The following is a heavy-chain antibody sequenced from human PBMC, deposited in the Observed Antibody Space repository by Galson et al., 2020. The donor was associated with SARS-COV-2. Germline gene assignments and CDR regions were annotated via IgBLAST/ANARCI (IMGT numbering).Heavy chain of an antibody. CDR2: IYYSGGT. CDR3: ARVGGNDGWNWFDP. CDR1: YY. D-gene: IGHD1-1*01. Sequence: YYWSWIRQSPGKGLEWIGNIYYSGGTKYNPSLKSRVSMSVDTSENQFSLKLNSVTAADTAVYYCARVGGNDGWNWFDPWGQGTLVTVSS. J-gene: IGHJ5*02. V-gene: IGHV4-59*01.